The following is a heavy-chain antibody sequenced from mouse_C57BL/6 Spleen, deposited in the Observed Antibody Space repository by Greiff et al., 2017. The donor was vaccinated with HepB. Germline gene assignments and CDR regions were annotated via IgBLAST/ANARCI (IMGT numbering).Heavy chain of an antibody. CDR3: TTEGKAY. CDR2: IDPENGDT. CDR1: GFNIKDDY. J-gene: IGHJ3*01. V-gene: IGHV14-4*01. Sequence: EVHLVESGAELVRPGASVKLSCTASGFNIKDDYMHWVKQRPEQGLEWIGWIDPENGDTEYASKFQGKATITADTSSNTAYLQLSSLTSEDTAVYYCTTEGKAYWGQGTLVTVSA.